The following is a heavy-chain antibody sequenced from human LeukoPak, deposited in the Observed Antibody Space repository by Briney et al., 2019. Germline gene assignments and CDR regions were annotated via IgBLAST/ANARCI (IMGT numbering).Heavy chain of an antibody. CDR3: ARMSPAGKTGGFQH. CDR2: INPNSGGT. Sequence: GASVKVSCKASGYTFTGYYMHWVRQAPGQGLEWMGWINPNSGGTNYAQKFQGRVTMTRDTSISTAYMELSRLRSDDTAVYHCARMSPAGKTGGFQHWGQGTLVTVSS. V-gene: IGHV1-2*02. D-gene: IGHD6-19*01. CDR1: GYTFTGYY. J-gene: IGHJ1*01.